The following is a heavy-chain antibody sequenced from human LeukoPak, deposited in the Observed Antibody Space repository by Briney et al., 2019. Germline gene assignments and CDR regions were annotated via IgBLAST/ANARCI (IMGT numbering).Heavy chain of an antibody. CDR3: ARDEYYDFWSAMDV. CDR1: GYTFTGYY. Sequence: ASVKVSCKASGYTFTGYYMHWVRQASGQGLEWMGWINPNCGGTNYAQKFQGRVTMTRDTSISTAYMELSRLRSDDTAVYYCARDEYYDFWSAMDVWGKGTTVTVSS. J-gene: IGHJ6*03. V-gene: IGHV1-2*02. CDR2: INPNCGGT. D-gene: IGHD3-3*01.